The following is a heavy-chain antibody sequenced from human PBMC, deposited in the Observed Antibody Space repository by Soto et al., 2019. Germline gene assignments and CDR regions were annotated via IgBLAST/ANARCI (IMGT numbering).Heavy chain of an antibody. Sequence: GGSLRLSCSASGFIFSESTIYWVRQVPGKGLEAVSAVSTSGRSTYYADSVKDRFTISRDNSKNTLFLQMGSLRPEYTAIYYCVKQAHGLDGVSFDYWGQGTQVTV. CDR2: VSTSGRST. CDR3: VKQAHGLDGVSFDY. J-gene: IGHJ4*02. V-gene: IGHV3-64D*06. CDR1: GFIFSEST. D-gene: IGHD3-16*01.